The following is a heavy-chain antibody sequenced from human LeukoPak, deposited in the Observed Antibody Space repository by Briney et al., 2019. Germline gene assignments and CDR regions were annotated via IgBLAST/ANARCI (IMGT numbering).Heavy chain of an antibody. CDR1: GFTFSDYY. D-gene: IGHD6-13*01. CDR2: ISSSGSTI. J-gene: IGHJ4*02. CDR3: ARVAAAGRSVDY. V-gene: IGHV3-11*01. Sequence: PGGSLRLSCAASGFTFSDYYMSWIRQAPGKGLEWVSYISSSGSTIYYADSVKGLFTISRDNAKNSLYLQMNSLRAEDTAVYYCARVAAAGRSVDYWGQGTLVTVSS.